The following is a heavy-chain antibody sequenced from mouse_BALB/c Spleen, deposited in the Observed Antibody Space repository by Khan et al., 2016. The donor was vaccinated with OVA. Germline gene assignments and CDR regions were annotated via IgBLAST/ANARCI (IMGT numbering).Heavy chain of an antibody. V-gene: IGHV1S137*01. CDR3: ARPAYDGYYDY. CDR2: ISTYSGNT. D-gene: IGHD2-3*01. J-gene: IGHJ2*01. CDR1: GYTFTDYA. Sequence: QVQLQQSGPELVRPGVSVKISCKGSGYTFTDYAMYWVKQSHAKSLEWIGLISTYSGNTNYNQKFKGKATTTVDKSSSTAYMELARLTSEDSAIYYCARPAYDGYYDYWGQGTTLTVSS.